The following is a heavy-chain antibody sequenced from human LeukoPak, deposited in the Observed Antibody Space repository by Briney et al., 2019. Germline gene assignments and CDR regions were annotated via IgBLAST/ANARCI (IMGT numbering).Heavy chain of an antibody. V-gene: IGHV4-59*08. D-gene: IGHD5-18*01. CDR3: ARRVGYPYYTMDV. J-gene: IGHJ6*02. Sequence: SETLSLTCTVSGGSISSYYWSWIRQPPGKGLEWIGYIYYSGSTNYNPSLKSRVTISVDTSKNQFSLKLSSVTAADTAVYYCARRVGYPYYTMDVWGQGTTVTVSS. CDR1: GGSISSYY. CDR2: IYYSGST.